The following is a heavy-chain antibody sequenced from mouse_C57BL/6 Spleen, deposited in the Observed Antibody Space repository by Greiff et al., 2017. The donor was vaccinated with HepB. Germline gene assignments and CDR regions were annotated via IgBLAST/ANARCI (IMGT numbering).Heavy chain of an antibody. Sequence: QVQLQQPGAELVKPGASVKMSCKASGYTFTSYWITWVKQRPGQGLEWIGDIYPGSGSTNYNEKFKSKATLTVETSSSTAYMQLSSLTSEDSAVYYCARRVADGYYWYFDVWGTGTTVTVSS. CDR2: IYPGSGST. D-gene: IGHD2-3*01. J-gene: IGHJ1*03. CDR1: GYTFTSYW. V-gene: IGHV1-55*01. CDR3: ARRVADGYYWYFDV.